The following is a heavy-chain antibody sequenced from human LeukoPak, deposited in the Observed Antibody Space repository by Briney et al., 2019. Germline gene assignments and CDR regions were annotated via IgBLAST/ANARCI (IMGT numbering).Heavy chain of an antibody. CDR2: IWYDGSNK. J-gene: IGHJ6*02. V-gene: IGHV3-33*01. CDR1: GFTFSSYG. Sequence: GGSLRLSCAASGFTFSSYGMYWVRQAPGKGLEWVAVIWYDGSNKYYADSVKGRFTISRDNSKNTLYLQMNSLRAEDTAVYYCVRENGGAAPGHEASYYYYAFDVWGQGTTVTVSS. CDR3: VRENGGAAPGHEASYYYYAFDV. D-gene: IGHD6-13*01.